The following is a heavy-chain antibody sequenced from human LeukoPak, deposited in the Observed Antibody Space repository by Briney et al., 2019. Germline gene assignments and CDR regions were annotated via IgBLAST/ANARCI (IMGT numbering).Heavy chain of an antibody. J-gene: IGHJ4*02. Sequence: SETLSLTCTVSGGSIDSFYWSWIRQPAGKGLEWIGRIFTSGNTNYNPSLKSRVTMSVDTSKNQFSLRLSSVTAADTAVYYCARNLGGDYSFDYWGQGTLVTVSS. CDR1: GGSIDSFY. V-gene: IGHV4-4*07. CDR2: IFTSGNT. D-gene: IGHD4-11*01. CDR3: ARNLGGDYSFDY.